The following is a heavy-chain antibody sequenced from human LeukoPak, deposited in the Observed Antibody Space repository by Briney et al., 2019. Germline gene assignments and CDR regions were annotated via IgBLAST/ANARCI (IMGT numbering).Heavy chain of an antibody. CDR2: ISCDGSNK. CDR1: GFTFSSYG. J-gene: IGHJ4*02. CDR3: AKDTGYSVAAADY. Sequence: GRSLRLSCAASGFTFSSYGMHWVRQAPGKGLEWVAVISCDGSNKYYADSVKGRFTISRDNSKNTLYLQMNSLRAEDTAVYYCAKDTGYSVAAADYWGQGTLVTVSS. V-gene: IGHV3-30*18. D-gene: IGHD6-13*01.